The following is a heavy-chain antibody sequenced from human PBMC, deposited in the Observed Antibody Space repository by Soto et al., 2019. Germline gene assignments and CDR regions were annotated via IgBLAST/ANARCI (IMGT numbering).Heavy chain of an antibody. J-gene: IGHJ4*02. D-gene: IGHD1-26*01. Sequence: GGSLRLSCAASGFTFSSYAMHWVRQAPGKGLEWVAVISYDGSNKYYADSVKGRFTISRDNSKNTLYLQMNSLRAEDTAVYYCARDGRGSCDYWGQGTLVTVSS. CDR2: ISYDGSNK. V-gene: IGHV3-30-3*01. CDR3: ARDGRGSCDY. CDR1: GFTFSSYA.